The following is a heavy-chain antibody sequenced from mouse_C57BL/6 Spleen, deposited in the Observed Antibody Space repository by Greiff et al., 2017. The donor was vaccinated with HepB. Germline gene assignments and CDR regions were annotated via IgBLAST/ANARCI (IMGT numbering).Heavy chain of an antibody. V-gene: IGHV5-17*01. CDR1: GFTFSDYG. J-gene: IGHJ4*01. CDR3: ARTNWHYAMDY. CDR2: ISSGSSTI. D-gene: IGHD4-1*01. Sequence: EVMLVESGGGLVKPGGSLKLSCAASGFTFSDYGMHWVRQAPEKGLEWVAYISSGSSTIYYADTVKGRFTISRDNAKNTLFLQMTSLRSEDTAMYYCARTNWHYAMDYWGQGTSVTVSS.